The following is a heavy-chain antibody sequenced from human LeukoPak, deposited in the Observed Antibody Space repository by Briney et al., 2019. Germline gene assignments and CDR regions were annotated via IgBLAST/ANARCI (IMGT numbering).Heavy chain of an antibody. CDR3: ARDRIGRSKDH. J-gene: IGHJ4*02. CDR1: GLTISNNY. D-gene: IGHD1-14*01. Sequence: GGSLRLSCAVSGLTISNNYMSWVRQAPGKGLEWVSVIYPDGSSYYTDSVKGRFTVSRDNSKNTVYLQMNSPRVDDTAVYFCARDRIGRSKDHWGQGSLVTVSS. V-gene: IGHV3-53*01. CDR2: IYPDGSS.